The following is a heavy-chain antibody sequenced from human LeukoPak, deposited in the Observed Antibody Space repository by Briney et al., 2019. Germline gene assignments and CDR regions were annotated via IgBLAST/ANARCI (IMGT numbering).Heavy chain of an antibody. CDR3: ARGPDQLRYFDWLLDHYFDY. CDR1: GVSFSGYY. D-gene: IGHD3-9*01. Sequence: PSETLSPTCAVYGVSFSGYYWSWIRQPPGKGLEWVGEINHSGSTNYNPSLKSRVTISVDTSKNQFSLKLSSVTAADTAVYYCARGPDQLRYFDWLLDHYFDYWGQGTLVTVSS. J-gene: IGHJ4*02. V-gene: IGHV4-34*01. CDR2: INHSGST.